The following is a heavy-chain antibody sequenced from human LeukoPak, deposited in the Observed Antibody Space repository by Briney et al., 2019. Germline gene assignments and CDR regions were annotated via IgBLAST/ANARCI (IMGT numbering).Heavy chain of an antibody. Sequence: ASETLSLTCAVSGGSISSGGYSWSWIRQPPGKGLEWIGYIYHSGSTYYNPSLKSRVTISVDRSKNQFSLKLSSVTAADTAVYYCARALYRGYSYGYVGGDWFDPGGQGTLVTVSS. D-gene: IGHD5-18*01. V-gene: IGHV4-30-2*01. CDR3: ARALYRGYSYGYVGGDWFDP. CDR2: IYHSGST. J-gene: IGHJ5*02. CDR1: GGSISSGGYS.